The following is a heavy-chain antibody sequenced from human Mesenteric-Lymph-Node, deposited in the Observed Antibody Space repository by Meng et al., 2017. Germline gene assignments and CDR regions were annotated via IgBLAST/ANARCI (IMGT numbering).Heavy chain of an antibody. CDR2: VYLGGTI. V-gene: IGHV4-4*02. CDR1: AGTIATRKF. J-gene: IGHJ4*02. D-gene: IGHD5-12*01. CDR3: AREGSGYGFDY. Sequence: PSLVEPSGTLSLACTFPAGTIATRKFWTLFLLPPGKGLEWIGKVYLGGTIHHHPSLQSRVTISLDKAKDHLSLKLASVTAADTAVYYCAREGSGYGFDYWGQGTLVTVSS.